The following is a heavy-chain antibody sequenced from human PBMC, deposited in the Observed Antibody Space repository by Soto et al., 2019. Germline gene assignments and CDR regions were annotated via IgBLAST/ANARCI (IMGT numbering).Heavy chain of an antibody. J-gene: IGHJ6*02. CDR3: AKSMGGTANGMGV. D-gene: IGHD2-21*02. CDR2: ISWNGGSI. V-gene: IGHV3-9*01. CDR1: GLSFDDYA. Sequence: GGSLRLSCAASGLSFDDYAMHWVRQVPGKGLKWVSGISWNGGSIGYADSVKGRFSISRDNAKNSLYLQMNSLRVEDTALYYCAKSMGGTANGMGVWGQGTTVTVSS.